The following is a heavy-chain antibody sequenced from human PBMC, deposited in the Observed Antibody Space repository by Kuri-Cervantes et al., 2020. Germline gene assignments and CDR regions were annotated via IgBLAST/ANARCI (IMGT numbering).Heavy chain of an antibody. Sequence: GGSLRLSCEASGFTFSSYAMAWVRQAPGKGLEWVSAISGSGAGTYYADSMKGRFAISRDNAKNTLYLQMNSLRAEDTAVYYCAREYSSSWYGYYYMDVWGKGTTVTVSS. D-gene: IGHD6-13*01. CDR3: AREYSSSWYGYYYMDV. CDR1: GFTFSSYA. V-gene: IGHV3-23*01. CDR2: ISGSGAGT. J-gene: IGHJ6*03.